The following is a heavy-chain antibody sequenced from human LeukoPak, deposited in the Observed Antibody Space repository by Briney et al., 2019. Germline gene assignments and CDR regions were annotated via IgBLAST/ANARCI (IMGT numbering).Heavy chain of an antibody. Sequence: TSETLSLTCTFSDTSISNPYNYWVWIRHPPGKGLEWIGTIYYDGRTYYNPSLKSRVTTSLDTSKNQFSLNLNSVTATDTAVYYCTRRSHCEGGSCPPVWGQGTTVTVSS. CDR3: TRRSHCEGGSCPPV. J-gene: IGHJ6*02. CDR1: DTSISNPYNY. D-gene: IGHD2-15*01. V-gene: IGHV4-39*01. CDR2: IYYDGRT.